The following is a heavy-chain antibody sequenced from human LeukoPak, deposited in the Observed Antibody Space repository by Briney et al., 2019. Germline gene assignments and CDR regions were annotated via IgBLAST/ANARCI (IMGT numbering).Heavy chain of an antibody. CDR2: INPNSGGT. D-gene: IGHD3-9*01. Sequence: ASVKVSCKASGYTFTCYYMHWVRQAPGQGLEWMGWINPNSGGTNYAQKFQGRVTMTRDTSISTAYMELSRLRSDDTAVYYCARDLWYFDWLSDFDYWGQGTLVTVSS. J-gene: IGHJ4*02. CDR3: ARDLWYFDWLSDFDY. V-gene: IGHV1-2*02. CDR1: GYTFTCYY.